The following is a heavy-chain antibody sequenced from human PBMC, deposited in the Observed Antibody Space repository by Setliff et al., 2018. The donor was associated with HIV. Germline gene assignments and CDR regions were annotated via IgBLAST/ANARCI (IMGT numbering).Heavy chain of an antibody. J-gene: IGHJ4*02. V-gene: IGHV4-4*09. CDR3: ARQMDSGYDGEGY. Sequence: PSETLSLTCTVSGGSISGYFWSWIRQPPGKRLEWIGYIYTSGSTNYNPSLRSRVTISVDTSKNQFSLKLSSVTAADTAVYYCARQMDSGYDGEGYWGQGTLVTVSS. D-gene: IGHD5-12*01. CDR1: GGSISGYF. CDR2: IYTSGST.